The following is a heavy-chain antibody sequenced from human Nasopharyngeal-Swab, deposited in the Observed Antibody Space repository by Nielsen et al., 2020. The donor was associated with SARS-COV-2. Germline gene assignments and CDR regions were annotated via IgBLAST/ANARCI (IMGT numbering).Heavy chain of an antibody. D-gene: IGHD3-10*01. V-gene: IGHV3-30-3*01. Sequence: WIREGPGKALEWVAVISYDGSNKYYADSVKGRFTISRDNSKNTLYLQMNSLRAEDTAVYYCARGPGDVMDVWGQGTTVTVSS. CDR2: ISYDGSNK. CDR3: ARGPGDVMDV. J-gene: IGHJ6*02.